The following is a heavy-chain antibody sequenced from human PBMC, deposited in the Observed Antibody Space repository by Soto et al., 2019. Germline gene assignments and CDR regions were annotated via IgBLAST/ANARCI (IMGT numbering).Heavy chain of an antibody. CDR1: GGSVSSGDYY. V-gene: IGHV4-61*08. J-gene: IGHJ5*02. CDR3: ARIQVDTSMIYWIDT. CDR2: IYYSGNT. D-gene: IGHD5-18*01. Sequence: SETLSLTCTVSGGSVSSGDYYWSWIRQPPGKGLEWIGYIYYSGNTNYNPSLKSRVIISVDTSKNLFSLKLTSVTAADTAVYYCARIQVDTSMIYWIDTWGQGTLVTVSS.